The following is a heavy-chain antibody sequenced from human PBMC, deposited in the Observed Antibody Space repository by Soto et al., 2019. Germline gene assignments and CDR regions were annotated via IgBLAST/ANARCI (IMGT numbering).Heavy chain of an antibody. J-gene: IGHJ4*01. CDR2: IYHGFTT. Sequence: PSETLSLTCTVSVYSISSGSYWAWIRQPPGKGPEWIASIYHGFTTFYNPSLKSRITISVDTSNNQFSLKLTSVTAADTAVYYCARVHVMVVAGSTFDYWGHGTLVTVSS. CDR1: VYSISSGSY. D-gene: IGHD6-19*01. V-gene: IGHV4-38-2*02. CDR3: ARVHVMVVAGSTFDY.